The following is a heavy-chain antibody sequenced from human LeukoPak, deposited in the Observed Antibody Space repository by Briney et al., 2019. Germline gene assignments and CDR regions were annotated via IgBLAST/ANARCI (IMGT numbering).Heavy chain of an antibody. D-gene: IGHD2-15*01. V-gene: IGHV3-30*02. CDR1: GFTFSSYG. CDR3: AKGRPCSGGSCYSGSAEYFQH. CDR2: IRYDGSNK. Sequence: PGGSLRLSCAASGFTFSSYGIHWVRQAPGKGLEWVAFIRYDGSNKYYADSVKGRFTISRDNSKNTLYLQMNSLRAEDTAVYYCAKGRPCSGGSCYSGSAEYFQHWGQGTLVTVSS. J-gene: IGHJ1*01.